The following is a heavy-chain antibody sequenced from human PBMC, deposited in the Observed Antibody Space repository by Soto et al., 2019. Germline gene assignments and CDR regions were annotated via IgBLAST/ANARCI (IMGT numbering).Heavy chain of an antibody. CDR1: GGSISSGGYY. CDR3: ARDALSRDSI. J-gene: IGHJ4*02. V-gene: IGHV4-31*03. Sequence: QVQLQESGPGLVKPSQTLSLTCTVSGGSISSGGYYWSWIRQHPGKGLEWIGYISYSGSTFYNPSRESRVTISVDTSKNQFSLKLSSVTAADTAVYYCARDALSRDSIWGQGTLVTVSS. D-gene: IGHD3-22*01. CDR2: ISYSGST.